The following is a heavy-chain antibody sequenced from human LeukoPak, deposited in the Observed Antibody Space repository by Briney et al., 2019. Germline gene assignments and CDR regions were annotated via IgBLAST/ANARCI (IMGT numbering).Heavy chain of an antibody. V-gene: IGHV1-69*04. CDR1: GGTFSSYA. CDR2: IIPILGIA. CDR3: ARVPLAARGYYFDY. D-gene: IGHD6-6*01. Sequence: ASVKVSCKASGGTFSSYAISWVRQAPGQGLEWMGRIIPILGIANYAQKFQGRVTITADKSTSTAYMELSSLRSEDTAVYYCARVPLAARGYYFDYWGQGTLVTVSS. J-gene: IGHJ4*02.